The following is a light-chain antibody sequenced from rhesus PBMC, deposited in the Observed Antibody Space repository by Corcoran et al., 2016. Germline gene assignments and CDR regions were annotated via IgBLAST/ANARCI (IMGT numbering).Light chain of an antibody. CDR2: YAS. V-gene: IGKV1-66*01. CDR1: QGINHY. CDR3: QQYNDSPPA. J-gene: IGKJ4*01. Sequence: DIQMTQSPSSLSASVGDRVTITCRASQGINHYLSWYQQKPGKAPKPLISYASTLEAGVPSRFSGSGSGTDYILPISSLQPEDIATYYCQQYNDSPPAFGGGTKVEIK.